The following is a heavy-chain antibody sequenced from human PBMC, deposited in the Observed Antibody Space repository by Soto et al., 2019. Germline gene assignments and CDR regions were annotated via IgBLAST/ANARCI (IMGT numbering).Heavy chain of an antibody. CDR3: ARVTVTTGGYGMDV. D-gene: IGHD4-4*01. CDR2: IYYSGST. CDR1: GGSISSGDYY. J-gene: IGHJ6*02. Sequence: SETLSLTCTVSGGSISSGDYYWSWIRQPPGKGLEWIGYIYYSGSTYYNPSLKSRVTISVDTSKNQFSLKLSSVTAADTAVYYCARVTVTTGGYGMDVWGQGTTVTVSS. V-gene: IGHV4-30-4*01.